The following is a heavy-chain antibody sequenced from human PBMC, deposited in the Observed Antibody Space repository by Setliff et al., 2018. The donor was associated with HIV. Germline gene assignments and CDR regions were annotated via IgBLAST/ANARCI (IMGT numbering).Heavy chain of an antibody. V-gene: IGHV4-34*01. CDR3: ARPSAGGGYNYWYFDL. J-gene: IGHJ2*01. D-gene: IGHD5-12*01. CDR2: INHSGST. CDR1: GGXFRDID. Sequence: SEXLSLTCAVYGGXFRDIDLXWXRXPPGKGLEWIGEINHSGSTNYNPSLKXXVTIMVDTSKNQFSLKLGSVTAADTAVYYCARPSAGGGYNYWYFDLWGRGTLVTVSS.